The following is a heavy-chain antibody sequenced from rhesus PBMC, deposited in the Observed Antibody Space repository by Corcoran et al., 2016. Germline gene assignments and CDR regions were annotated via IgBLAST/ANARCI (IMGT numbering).Heavy chain of an antibody. CDR1: GGSISSSY. J-gene: IGHJ4*01. Sequence: QLQLQESGPGLVKPSETLSVTCAVSGGSISSSYWSWIRQAPGKGLEWIGYIYGSGSSTNYNPSLKSRVTLSVDTCKNQLSLKLSSVTAADTAVYYCARGIAAAGIDYWGQGVLVTVSS. CDR2: IYGSGSST. CDR3: ARGIAAAGIDY. V-gene: IGHV4-169*01. D-gene: IGHD6-31*01.